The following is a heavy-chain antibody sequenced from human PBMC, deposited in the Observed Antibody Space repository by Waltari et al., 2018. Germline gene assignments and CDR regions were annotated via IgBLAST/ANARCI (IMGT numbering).Heavy chain of an antibody. CDR3: ARHGVVAVAGYFDY. D-gene: IGHD6-19*01. V-gene: IGHV4-39*07. Sequence: QLQLQASGPGLVKPSETLSLTCTVSGGSISSSSYYWGWIRQPPGKGLEWIGSIYYSGSTYYNPSLKSRVTISVDTSKNQFSLKLSSVTAADTAVYYCARHGVVAVAGYFDYWGQGTLVTVSS. CDR2: IYYSGST. CDR1: GGSISSSSYY. J-gene: IGHJ4*02.